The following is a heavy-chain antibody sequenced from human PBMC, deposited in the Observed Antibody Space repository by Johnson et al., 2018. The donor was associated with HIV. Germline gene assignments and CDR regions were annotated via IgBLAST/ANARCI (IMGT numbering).Heavy chain of an antibody. CDR3: ASQLGATGAFDI. D-gene: IGHD1-26*01. CDR2: ISYDGSNK. J-gene: IGHJ3*02. Sequence: QMQLVESGGGVVQPGRSLRLSCAASGFTFSSYAMHWVRQAPGKGLEWVAVISYDGSNKYYADSVKGRFTISRDNSKNTLYLQMNSLRAEDTAFYYCASQLGATGAFDIWGQGTMVTVSS. V-gene: IGHV3-30-3*01. CDR1: GFTFSSYA.